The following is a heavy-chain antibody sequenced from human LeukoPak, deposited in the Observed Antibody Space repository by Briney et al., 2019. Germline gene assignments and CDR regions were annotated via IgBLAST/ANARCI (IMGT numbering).Heavy chain of an antibody. CDR1: GGSISSYY. CDR2: IYTSGST. V-gene: IGHV4-4*07. Sequence: SETLSLTCTVSGGSISSYYWRWIRQPAGKGLEWIGRIYTSGSTNYNPSIQSRVTISVDKSKNQFSLKLSSVTAAHTAVYYYARDLYCSSTSRRANNWFDPWGQGTLVTVSS. D-gene: IGHD2-2*01. CDR3: ARDLYCSSTSRRANNWFDP. J-gene: IGHJ5*02.